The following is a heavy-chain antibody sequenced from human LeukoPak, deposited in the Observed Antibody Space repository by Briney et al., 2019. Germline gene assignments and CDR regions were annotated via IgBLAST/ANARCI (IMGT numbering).Heavy chain of an antibody. V-gene: IGHV3-48*03. D-gene: IGHD3-10*01. CDR2: ISSSGGTK. J-gene: IGHJ4*02. CDR3: AREWFKTHDY. CDR1: AFTFSSYE. Sequence: GGSLRLSCAASAFTFSSYEMNWVRQAPGKGLEWVSYISSSGGTKHYADSVKGRFTISRDNAKNSLYLQMNSLRAEDTAVHYCAREWFKTHDYWGQGTLVTVSS.